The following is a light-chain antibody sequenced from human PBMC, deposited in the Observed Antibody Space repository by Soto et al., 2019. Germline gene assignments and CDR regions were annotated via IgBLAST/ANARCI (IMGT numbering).Light chain of an antibody. CDR1: QGMDTT. V-gene: IGKV1-9*01. J-gene: IGKJ5*01. CDR2: AAS. CDR3: QQRGDWPPIT. Sequence: ILLTQSPTSLSASVGDRVTITCRASQGMDTTLAWDQQKPGKAPKLRIYAASNFQSGVPARFSGSGSGTDFTLTISSLGPEDFAVDDCQQRGDWPPITFGQGTRLDIK.